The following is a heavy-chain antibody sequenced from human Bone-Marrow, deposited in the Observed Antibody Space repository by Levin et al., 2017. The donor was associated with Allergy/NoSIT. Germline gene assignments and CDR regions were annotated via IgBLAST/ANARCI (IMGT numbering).Heavy chain of an antibody. D-gene: IGHD1-14*01. Sequence: SETLSLTCSVFGGFITSNWWTWVRQPPGKGLEWIGEVYHRGNTNYNAYLKSRVSISVDNSRAHFSLKLISVTAADTAMYYCATRGGLEGEPIWGQGTMVTVSS. CDR2: VYHRGNT. V-gene: IGHV4-4*02. J-gene: IGHJ3*02. CDR3: ATRGGLEGEPI. CDR1: GGFITSNW.